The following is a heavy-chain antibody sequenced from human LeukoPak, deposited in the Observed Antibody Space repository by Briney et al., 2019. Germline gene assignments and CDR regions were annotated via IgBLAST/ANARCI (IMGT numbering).Heavy chain of an antibody. D-gene: IGHD3-22*01. J-gene: IGHJ4*02. V-gene: IGHV3-21*01. CDR1: GLTFSSYS. Sequence: GGSLRLSCAASGLTFSSYSMNWVRQAPGKGLEWVSSISSSSSYIYYADSVKGRFTISRDNAKNSLYLQMNSLRAEDTAVYYCARGNEDDSSGYFDYWGQGTLVTVSS. CDR3: ARGNEDDSSGYFDY. CDR2: ISSSSSYI.